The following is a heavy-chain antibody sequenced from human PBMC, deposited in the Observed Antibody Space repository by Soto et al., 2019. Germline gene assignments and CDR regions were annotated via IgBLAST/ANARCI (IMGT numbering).Heavy chain of an antibody. CDR1: GYSISSGYH. J-gene: IGHJ5*02. CDR2: VHYSGNT. D-gene: IGHD2-15*01. Sequence: SETLSLTCTVSGYSISSGYHWAWIRQPPGKGLEWLGSVHYSGNTYYNPSLKSRLTISVDKSKNQFSLNLSSVTAADTAVYYCARQDRVVAEGRWFDPWGQGTLVTVYS. V-gene: IGHV4-38-2*02. CDR3: ARQDRVVAEGRWFDP.